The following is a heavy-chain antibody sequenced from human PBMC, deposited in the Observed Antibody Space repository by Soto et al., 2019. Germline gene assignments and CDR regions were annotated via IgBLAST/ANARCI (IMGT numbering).Heavy chain of an antibody. Sequence: QVQLVQSGAELKKTGSSVTVSCRASGDTFSSYAVNWVRQAPGRGLEWMGRLITVLGTTDYAQNFKGRVTITAEKSTKTVDMELSSLRSDDTAVYYGARRRYCGYDCYHKHYYGMDVWGQGTTVTVAS. CDR2: LITVLGTT. J-gene: IGHJ6*02. CDR1: GDTFSSYA. CDR3: ARRRYCGYDCYHKHYYGMDV. D-gene: IGHD2-21*01. V-gene: IGHV1-69*08.